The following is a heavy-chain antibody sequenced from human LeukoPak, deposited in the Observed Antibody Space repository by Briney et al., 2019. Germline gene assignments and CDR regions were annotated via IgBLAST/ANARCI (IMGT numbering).Heavy chain of an antibody. J-gene: IGHJ6*03. CDR1: GVSISSGNW. CDR2: IYHSGST. D-gene: IGHD5-18*01. CDR3: ASPAMAFIDQGRYNYYYYMDV. V-gene: IGHV4-4*02. Sequence: SETLSLTCSVSGVSISSGNWWSWVRQSPGKGLEWIGDIYHSGSTNYKPSLKSRVTISVDKSNNQFSLKLSSVTAADTAVYYCASPAMAFIDQGRYNYYYYMDVWGKGTTVTVSS.